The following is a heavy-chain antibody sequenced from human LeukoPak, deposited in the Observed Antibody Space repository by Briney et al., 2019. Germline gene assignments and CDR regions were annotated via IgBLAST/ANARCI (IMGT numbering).Heavy chain of an antibody. CDR2: INPNSGGT. V-gene: IGHV1-2*02. CDR3: AREGGEDWNYDLTYFSFDY. J-gene: IGHJ4*02. D-gene: IGHD1-7*01. Sequence: GASVKVSCKASGYTFTGYYMHWVRQAPGQGLEWMGWINPNSGGTNYAQKFQGRVTMTRDTSISTAYMELSRLRSDDTAVYYCAREGGEDWNYDLTYFSFDYWGQGTLVTVSS. CDR1: GYTFTGYY.